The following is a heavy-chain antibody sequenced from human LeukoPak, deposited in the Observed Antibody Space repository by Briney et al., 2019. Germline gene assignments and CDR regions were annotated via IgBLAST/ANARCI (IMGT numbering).Heavy chain of an antibody. CDR1: GGTFSSYA. D-gene: IGHD6-13*01. V-gene: IGHV1-69*13. Sequence: GASVKVSCKASGGTFSSYAISWVRQAPGQGLEWMGGIIPIFGTANYAQKFQGRVMITADESTSTAYMELSSLRSEDTAVYYCARGIRDSSSWYRYGYYMDVWGKGTTVTISS. CDR2: IIPIFGTA. J-gene: IGHJ6*03. CDR3: ARGIRDSSSWYRYGYYMDV.